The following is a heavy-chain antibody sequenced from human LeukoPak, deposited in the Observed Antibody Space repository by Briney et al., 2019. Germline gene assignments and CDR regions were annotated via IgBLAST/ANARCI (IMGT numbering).Heavy chain of an antibody. D-gene: IGHD6-13*01. CDR3: ARAGYSRGNWFDP. CDR1: GGSISSYY. V-gene: IGHV4-59*01. Sequence: SETLSLTCTVSGGSISSYYWSWIRQPPGKGLEWIGYIYYSGSTNYNPSLKSRVTISVDTSKNQFSLKLSSVTAADTAVYYCARAGYSRGNWFDPWGQGTMVTVSS. CDR2: IYYSGST. J-gene: IGHJ5*01.